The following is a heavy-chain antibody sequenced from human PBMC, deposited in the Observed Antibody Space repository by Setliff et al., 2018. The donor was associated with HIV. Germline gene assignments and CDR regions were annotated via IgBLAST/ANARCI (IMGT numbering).Heavy chain of an antibody. V-gene: IGHV3-23*01. CDR3: AKDRYSYGYQFGYFEL. J-gene: IGHJ2*01. D-gene: IGHD5-18*01. Sequence: WIRQPPGKGLEWVSAISGSGGSTYYADSVKGRFTISRDNSKNTLYLQMNSLRAEDTTVYYCAKDRYSYGYQFGYFELWGRGTLGTGAS. CDR2: ISGSGGST.